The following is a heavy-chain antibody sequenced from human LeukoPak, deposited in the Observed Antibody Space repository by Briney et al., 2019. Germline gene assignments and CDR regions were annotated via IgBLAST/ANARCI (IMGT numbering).Heavy chain of an antibody. Sequence: ASVKVSCKPSGYTFTNYGITWVRQAPGQGLEWMGWVSGNNGHTKYAQTLQGRVTMTTDTSTNTAYMELRSLRSDDTAVYYCARGHLLSLDYWGQGTLVTVSS. CDR2: VSGNNGHT. V-gene: IGHV1-18*04. CDR1: GYTFTNYG. J-gene: IGHJ4*02. CDR3: ARGHLLSLDY.